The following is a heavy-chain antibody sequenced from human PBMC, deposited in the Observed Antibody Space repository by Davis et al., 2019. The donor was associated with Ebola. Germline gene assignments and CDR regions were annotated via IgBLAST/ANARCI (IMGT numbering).Heavy chain of an antibody. CDR1: GGSISSSSYY. J-gene: IGHJ6*02. D-gene: IGHD1-1*01. CDR3: ATMSVNWNQGAYYYYYGMDV. CDR2: IYYSGST. V-gene: IGHV4-39*01. Sequence: SETLSLTCTVSGGSISSSSYYWGWIRQPPGKGLEWIGSIYYSGSTYYNPSLKSRVTISVDTSKNQFSLKLSSVTAADTAVYYCATMSVNWNQGAYYYYYGMDVWGQGTTVTVSS.